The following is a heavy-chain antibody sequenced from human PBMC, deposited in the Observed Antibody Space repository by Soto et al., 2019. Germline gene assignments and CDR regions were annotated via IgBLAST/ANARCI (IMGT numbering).Heavy chain of an antibody. CDR2: IYYSGST. CDR3: ARARCGGGSCYLPQGMDV. Sequence: PSETLSLTCTVSGDSISSGGYYWSWIRQHPGKGLEWIGYIYYSGSTYYNPSLKSRVTISVDTSKNQFSLKLSSVTAADTAVYYCARARCGGGSCYLPQGMDVWGQGTTVTVSS. D-gene: IGHD2-15*01. V-gene: IGHV4-31*03. J-gene: IGHJ6*02. CDR1: GDSISSGGYY.